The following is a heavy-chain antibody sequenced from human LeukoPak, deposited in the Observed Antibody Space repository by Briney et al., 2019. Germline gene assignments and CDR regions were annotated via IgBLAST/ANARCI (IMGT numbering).Heavy chain of an antibody. Sequence: SETLSLTCTVSGGSISSYYWSWIRQPAGKGLEWIGRIYTSGSTNYNPSLKSRVTISVDTSKNQFSLKLSSVTAADTAVYYCARDIYDPVAFDIWGQGTMVTVSS. D-gene: IGHD2/OR15-2a*01. CDR1: GGSISSYY. V-gene: IGHV4-4*07. CDR3: ARDIYDPVAFDI. CDR2: IYTSGST. J-gene: IGHJ3*02.